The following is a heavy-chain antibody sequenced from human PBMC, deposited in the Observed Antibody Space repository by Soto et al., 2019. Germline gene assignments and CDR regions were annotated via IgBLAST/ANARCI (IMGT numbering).Heavy chain of an antibody. CDR2: ISYDGSNK. CDR1: GFTFSSYG. V-gene: IGHV3-30*18. J-gene: IGHJ5*02. Sequence: GGSLRLSCAASGFTFSSYGMHWVRQAPGKGLEWVAVISYDGSNKYYADSVKGRFTISRDNSKNTLYLQMNSLRAEDTAVYYCAKDRTAFFHGSPWPFDPWGQGTLVTVYS. CDR3: AKDRTAFFHGSPWPFDP. D-gene: IGHD3-3*01.